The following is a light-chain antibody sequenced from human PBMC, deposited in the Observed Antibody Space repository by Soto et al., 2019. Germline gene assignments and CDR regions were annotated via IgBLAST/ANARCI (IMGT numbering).Light chain of an antibody. CDR1: SGHSSNA. Sequence: QSVLTQSPSASASLGASVNLTCTLSSGHSSNAIAWHQQQPEKGPRYLMKLNSDGSHSKGDGITDRFSGSSSGAERYLTISSLQSEDEADYYCQTWGTGIVVFGGGTKLNVL. CDR2: LNSDGSH. J-gene: IGLJ2*01. CDR3: QTWGTGIVV. V-gene: IGLV4-69*01.